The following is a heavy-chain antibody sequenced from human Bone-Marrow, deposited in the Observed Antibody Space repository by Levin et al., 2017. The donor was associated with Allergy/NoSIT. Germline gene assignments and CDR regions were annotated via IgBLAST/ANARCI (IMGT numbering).Heavy chain of an antibody. CDR2: TYYRSKWYN. CDR1: VDSVSSNSAA. D-gene: IGHD6-19*01. J-gene: IGHJ4*02. Sequence: SQTLSLTCAISVDSVSSNSAAWNWIRQSPSRGLEWLGRTYYRSKWYNDYAVSVKSRITINPDTSKNQFSLQLNSVTPEDTAVYYWARVSSIAVAGSYFDYWGQGTLVTVSS. CDR3: ARVSSIAVAGSYFDY. V-gene: IGHV6-1*01.